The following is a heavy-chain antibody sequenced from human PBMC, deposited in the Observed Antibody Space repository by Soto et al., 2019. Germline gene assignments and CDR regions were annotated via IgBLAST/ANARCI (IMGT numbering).Heavy chain of an antibody. V-gene: IGHV1-69*01. D-gene: IGHD3-22*01. CDR3: AREQHDPYDASGYYFNWFDP. J-gene: IGHJ5*02. Sequence: QVQLVQSGAEVKKPGSSVKVSCKASGGTFSNYGINWVRQAPGQGLEWMGGVVPLFGAANYAQKFQGRVKITADASTNLVYMQLSSLRSDDTAVYYCAREQHDPYDASGYYFNWFDPWGQGTLVTVSS. CDR1: GGTFSNYG. CDR2: VVPLFGAA.